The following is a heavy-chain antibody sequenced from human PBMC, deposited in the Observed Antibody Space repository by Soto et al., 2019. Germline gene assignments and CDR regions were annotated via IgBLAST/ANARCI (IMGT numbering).Heavy chain of an antibody. V-gene: IGHV3-48*02. Sequence: PVGSLRLSCAASGFTFSSYSMNWVRQAPGKGLEWVSYISSSSTTIYYADSVKGRFTISRDNAKNSLYLQMNSLRDEDTAVYYCVRGSARSLQYYYYYYGMDVWGQGTTVTVSS. D-gene: IGHD4-4*01. J-gene: IGHJ6*02. CDR2: ISSSSTTI. CDR1: GFTFSSYS. CDR3: VRGSARSLQYYYYYYGMDV.